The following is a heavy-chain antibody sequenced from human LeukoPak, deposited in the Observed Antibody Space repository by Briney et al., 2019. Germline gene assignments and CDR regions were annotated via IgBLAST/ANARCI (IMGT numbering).Heavy chain of an antibody. CDR3: ARGDYDFWSGYYTTYGY. J-gene: IGHJ4*02. Sequence: SETLSLTCTVSGGSISSGGYYWSWIRQPPGKGLEWIGYIYHSGSTYYNPSLKSRVTISVDRSKNQFSLKLSSVTAADTAVYYCARGDYDFWSGYYTTYGYWGQGTLVTVSS. CDR1: GGSISSGGYY. V-gene: IGHV4-30-2*01. D-gene: IGHD3-3*01. CDR2: IYHSGST.